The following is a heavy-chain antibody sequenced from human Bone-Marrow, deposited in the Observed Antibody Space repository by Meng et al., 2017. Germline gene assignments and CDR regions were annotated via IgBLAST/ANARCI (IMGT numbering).Heavy chain of an antibody. D-gene: IGHD2-2*01. CDR3: ARGLGYCSSTSCYEYRDY. V-gene: IGHV3-30*04. J-gene: IGHJ4*02. Sequence: GGSLRPSCAAPGSTFSSYAMHWVRQAPGKGLEWVAVISYDGSNKYYADSVKGRFTISRDNSKNTLYLQMNSLRAEDTAVYYCARGLGYCSSTSCYEYRDYWGQGTLVTVSS. CDR2: ISYDGSNK. CDR1: GSTFSSYA.